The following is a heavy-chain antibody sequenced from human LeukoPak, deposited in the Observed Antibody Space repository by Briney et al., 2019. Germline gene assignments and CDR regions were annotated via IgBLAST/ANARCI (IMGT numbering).Heavy chain of an antibody. CDR1: GFTFSSYA. J-gene: IGHJ4*02. CDR2: ISYDGSNK. V-gene: IGHV3-30-3*01. D-gene: IGHD4-17*01. Sequence: GRSLRLSCAASGFTFSSYAMHWVRQAPGKGLEWVAVISYDGSNKYYADSVKGRFTISRDNSKNFLYLQMNSLRAEDTAVYYCAISPEYGDFDYWGQGTLVTVSS. CDR3: AISPEYGDFDY.